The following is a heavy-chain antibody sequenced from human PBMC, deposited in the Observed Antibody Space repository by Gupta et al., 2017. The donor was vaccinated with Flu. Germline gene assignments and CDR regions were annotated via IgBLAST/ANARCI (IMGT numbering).Heavy chain of an antibody. V-gene: IGHV1-3*01. CDR3: ARARGTFYWYYYIDL. CDR1: GYRFSNNA. CDR2: INGGNDNT. J-gene: IGHJ6*03. Sequence: QAQLVQSGAEVKKPGASVKVSCKASGYRFSNNAIHWVRQAPGQGLEWMGWINGGNDNTRYSHTFQGRVSITSDPSANTVYMELSSLTSEDTALYYCARARGTFYWYYYIDLWGTGSTVTVSS. D-gene: IGHD3-16*01.